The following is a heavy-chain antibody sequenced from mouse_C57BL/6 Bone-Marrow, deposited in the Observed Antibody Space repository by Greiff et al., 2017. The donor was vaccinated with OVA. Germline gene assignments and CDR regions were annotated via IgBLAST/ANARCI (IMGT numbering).Heavy chain of an antibody. J-gene: IGHJ2*01. V-gene: IGHV15-2*01. CDR1: DSEVFPIAY. CDR3: ARKGWLRRGYFDY. CDR2: ILPSIGRT. Sequence: QVQLKQSGSELRSPGSSVKLSCKDFDSEVFPIAYMSWVRQKPGHGFEWIGGILPSIGRTIYGEKFEDKATLDADTLSNTAYLELNSLTSEDSAIYYCARKGWLRRGYFDYWGQGTTLTVSS. D-gene: IGHD2-2*01.